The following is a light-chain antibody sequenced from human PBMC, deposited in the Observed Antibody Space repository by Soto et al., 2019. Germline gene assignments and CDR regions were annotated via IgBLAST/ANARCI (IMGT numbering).Light chain of an antibody. V-gene: IGLV9-49*01. CDR1: SGYSNYK. Sequence: QSVRTHPPSASASLGASVTLTCTLSSGYSNYKVAWYQQSPGKGPRFVMRVGTGGIVGSKGDGIPDRFSVLGSGLNRYLTIKNIQEEDESDYHCGADHGSGSKFFVVVGGGTKLTVL. J-gene: IGLJ2*01. CDR3: GADHGSGSKFFVV. CDR2: VGTGGIVG.